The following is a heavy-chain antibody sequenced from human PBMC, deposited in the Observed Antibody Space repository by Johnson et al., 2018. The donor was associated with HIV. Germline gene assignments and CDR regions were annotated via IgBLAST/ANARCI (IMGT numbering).Heavy chain of an antibody. CDR3: ASASCVWGRYRYTVVRGAFAI. CDR1: GFNFDDYT. J-gene: IGHJ3*02. Sequence: VRLVESGGVVVQPGGSLRLSCAASGFNFDDYTMHWVRQVPGKGLEWVSLISWNGGSTYYADSVEGRFTISRDNAKNSLFLQRNSLRAEDTALYSCASASCVWGRYRYTVVRGAFAIWGQGTMVTVSS. D-gene: IGHD3-16*02. CDR2: ISWNGGST. V-gene: IGHV3-43*01.